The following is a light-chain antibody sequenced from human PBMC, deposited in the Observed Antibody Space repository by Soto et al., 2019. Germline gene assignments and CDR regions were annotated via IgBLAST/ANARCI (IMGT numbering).Light chain of an antibody. CDR1: QSISTS. V-gene: IGKV1-39*01. J-gene: IGKJ1*01. CDR3: QQSYTSPPWT. CDR2: RAS. Sequence: DIQMTQCPSSLSASVVDRVTLSCRTSQSISTSLNWYQQKPGTAPRLLIYRASSVKSGVPPRFSGSGSGRDFTLTISSLRPEDIATYFCQQSYTSPPWTLAQGTKVDIK.